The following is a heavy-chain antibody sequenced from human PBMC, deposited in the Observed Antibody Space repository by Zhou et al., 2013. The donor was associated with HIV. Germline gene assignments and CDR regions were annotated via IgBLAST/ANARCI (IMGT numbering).Heavy chain of an antibody. J-gene: IGHJ5*02. Sequence: QVQLQESGPGLVKPSETLSLTCSVSGGSISSHYWSWIRQPPGKGLEWIGYINHSGSSNYNPSLKSRVTISVDTSKNQFSLKLTSVTAADTAVYYCARDIPYRSWGQGTLVTVSS. CDR3: ARDIPYRS. CDR1: GGSISSHY. CDR2: INHSGSS. V-gene: IGHV4-59*11.